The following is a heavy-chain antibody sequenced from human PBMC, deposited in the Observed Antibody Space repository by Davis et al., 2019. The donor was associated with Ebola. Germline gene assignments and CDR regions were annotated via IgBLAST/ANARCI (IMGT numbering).Heavy chain of an antibody. Sequence: HTGGSLRLSCAASGFTFSSYWMHWVRQAPGKGLVWVSRINSDGSSTSYADSVKGRFTISRDNAKNTLYLQMNSLRAEDTAVYYCARDRFEQWLVHTDYYGMDVWGQGTTVTVSS. CDR3: ARDRFEQWLVHTDYYGMDV. CDR1: GFTFSSYW. V-gene: IGHV3-74*01. D-gene: IGHD6-19*01. CDR2: INSDGSST. J-gene: IGHJ6*02.